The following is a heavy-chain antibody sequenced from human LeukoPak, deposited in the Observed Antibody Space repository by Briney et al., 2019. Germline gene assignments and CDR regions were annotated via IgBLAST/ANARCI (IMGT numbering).Heavy chain of an antibody. CDR1: GFTFSSYA. V-gene: IGHV3-23*01. Sequence: GGSLRLSSAASGFTFSSYAMSWVRQAPGKGLEWVSAISGSGGSTYYADSVKGRFTISRDNSKNTLYLQMNSLRAEDTAVYYCAKDLDWDIVVVPAAFDYWGQGTLVTVSS. J-gene: IGHJ4*02. D-gene: IGHD2-2*01. CDR2: ISGSGGST. CDR3: AKDLDWDIVVVPAAFDY.